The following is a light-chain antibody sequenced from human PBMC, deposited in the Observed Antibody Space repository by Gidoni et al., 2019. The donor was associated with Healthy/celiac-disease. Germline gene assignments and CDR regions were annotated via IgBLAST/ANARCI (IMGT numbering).Light chain of an antibody. CDR1: QSVSSSY. CDR3: QQYGSSPKLT. Sequence: EIVLTQSPGTLSLSPGERATLSCRARQSVSSSYLAWYQQKPGQAPRLLIYGASSRATGIPDRFSGSGSGTDFTLTISRLEPEDFAVYYCQQYGSSPKLTFXGXTKVEIK. V-gene: IGKV3-20*01. CDR2: GAS. J-gene: IGKJ4*01.